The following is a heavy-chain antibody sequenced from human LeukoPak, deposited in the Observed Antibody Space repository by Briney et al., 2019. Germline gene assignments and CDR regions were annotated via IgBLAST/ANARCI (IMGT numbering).Heavy chain of an antibody. J-gene: IGHJ6*03. CDR1: GGTFSSYA. Sequence: ASVKVSCKASGGTFSSYAISWVRQAPGQGLEWMGGIIPIFGTANYAQKFQGRVTITADKSTSTAYMELSSLRSEDTAVYYCAGFWSGYSGEYYYYYYMDAWGKGTTVTVSS. D-gene: IGHD3-3*01. V-gene: IGHV1-69*06. CDR2: IIPIFGTA. CDR3: AGFWSGYSGEYYYYYYMDA.